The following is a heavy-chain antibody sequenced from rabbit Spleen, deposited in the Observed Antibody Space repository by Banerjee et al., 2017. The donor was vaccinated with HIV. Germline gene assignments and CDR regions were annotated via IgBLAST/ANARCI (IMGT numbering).Heavy chain of an antibody. CDR3: ARGSATMTMVITGFYFNL. CDR1: GVSFSSSSY. D-gene: IGHD2-1*01. J-gene: IGHJ4*01. CDR2: IDSGSSGFT. V-gene: IGHV1S40*01. Sequence: QSLEESGGDLVKPGASLTLTCTASGVSFSSSSYMCWVRQAPGMGLEWIACIDSGSSGFTYFATWAKGRFTCSKTSSTTVTLQMTSLTAADTATYFCARGSATMTMVITGFYFNLWGPGTLVTVS.